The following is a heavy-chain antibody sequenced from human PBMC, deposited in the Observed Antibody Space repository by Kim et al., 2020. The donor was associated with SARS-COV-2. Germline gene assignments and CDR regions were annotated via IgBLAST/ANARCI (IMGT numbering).Heavy chain of an antibody. Sequence: GGSLRLSCAASGFTFSSYSMNWVRQAPGKGLEWVSSISSSSSYIYYADSVKGRFTISRDNAKNSLYLQMNSLRAEDTAVYYCAREGGMYYDFWSGYGGTYKGDNYYGMDVWGQGTTVTVSS. CDR1: GFTFSSYS. CDR2: ISSSSSYI. J-gene: IGHJ6*02. V-gene: IGHV3-21*01. CDR3: AREGGMYYDFWSGYGGTYKGDNYYGMDV. D-gene: IGHD3-3*01.